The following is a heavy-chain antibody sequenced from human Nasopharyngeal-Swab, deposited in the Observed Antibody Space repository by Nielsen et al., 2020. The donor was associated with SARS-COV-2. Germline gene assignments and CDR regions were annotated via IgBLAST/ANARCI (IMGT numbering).Heavy chain of an antibody. D-gene: IGHD1-26*01. CDR1: GYTFTSYA. Sequence: ASVKVSCKASGYTFTSYAMNWVRQAPGQGLEWMGWINNNTGNPTYAQGFTCLFFFSLDTSVSTAYLQIRLLPAEDTAVYYCAREYSGDYRAFDIWGQGTMVTVSS. CDR3: AREYSGDYRAFDI. CDR2: INNNTGNP. J-gene: IGHJ3*02. V-gene: IGHV7-4-1*01.